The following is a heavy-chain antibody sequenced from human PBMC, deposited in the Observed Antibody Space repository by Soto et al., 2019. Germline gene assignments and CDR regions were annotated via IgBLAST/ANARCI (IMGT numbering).Heavy chain of an antibody. CDR2: IIPKYGTT. V-gene: IGHV1-69*01. CDR3: ARTRQRRPVFYVDY. D-gene: IGHD2-2*01. J-gene: IGHJ4*02. CDR1: GGPFNTFG. Sequence: QVQLMQSGAEVTKPGSSVKVSCKASGGPFNTFGISWVRQAPGQGLEWMGGIIPKYGTTNYARRFQGRVTITADESTTTAYLELSSLRHDDTAIYYCARTRQRRPVFYVDYWGKGPPISVTS.